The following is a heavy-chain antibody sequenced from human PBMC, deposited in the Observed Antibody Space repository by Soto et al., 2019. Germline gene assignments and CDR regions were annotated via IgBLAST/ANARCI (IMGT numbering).Heavy chain of an antibody. J-gene: IGHJ4*02. CDR1: GFTFSNAW. V-gene: IGHV3-15*07. D-gene: IGHD3-10*01. CDR2: IKSKTDGGTT. CDR3: VRSGDYRSGSYWYFFDY. Sequence: PGGSLRLSCAASGFTFSNAWMNWVRQAPGKGLEWVGRIKSKTDGGTTDYAAPVKGRFTISRDDSKNTLYLQMNSLRAEDTALYYCVRSGDYRSGSYWYFFDYWGQGALVTVSS.